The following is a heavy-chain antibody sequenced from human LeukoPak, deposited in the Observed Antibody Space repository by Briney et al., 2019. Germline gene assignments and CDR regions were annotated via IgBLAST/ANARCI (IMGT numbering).Heavy chain of an antibody. D-gene: IGHD6-19*01. V-gene: IGHV4-59*02. CDR2: LHYSGTT. CDR3: ARHSSGWHLDF. CDR1: GHFVSDYY. J-gene: IGHJ4*02. Sequence: SETLSLTCSVSGHFVSDYYWSWIRQSPGKGLEWIGWLHYSGTTYYNPSLKGRVTMSLDTSRYQLSLKLSSVTAADTAVYYCARHSSGWHLDFWGQGSLVTVSS.